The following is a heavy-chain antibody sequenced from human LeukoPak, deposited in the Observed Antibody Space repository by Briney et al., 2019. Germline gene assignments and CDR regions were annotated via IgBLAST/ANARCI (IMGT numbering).Heavy chain of an antibody. CDR3: ARATYYYDSSGRQKHYFDY. CDR1: GGSFSAYY. Sequence: SETLSLTCAVYGGSFSAYYWSWIRQPPGKGLEWIGEINHSGSTNYNPSLKSRVTISIDTSKNQFSLKLSSVTAADTAVYYCARATYYYDSSGRQKHYFDYWGQGTLVTVSS. J-gene: IGHJ4*02. CDR2: INHSGST. V-gene: IGHV4-34*01. D-gene: IGHD3-22*01.